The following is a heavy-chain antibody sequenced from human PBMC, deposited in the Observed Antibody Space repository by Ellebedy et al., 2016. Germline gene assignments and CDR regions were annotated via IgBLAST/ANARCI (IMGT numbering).Heavy chain of an antibody. D-gene: IGHD5-18*01. CDR3: AKEIQHSSYLDAFDM. CDR1: GFSFSSYD. J-gene: IGHJ3*02. Sequence: GESLKISCAASGFSFSSYDMNWVRQAPGKSLEWVSGIGRGGDTHYVDSVKGRFTISRENAKNSLYLQMNSLRSEDTAVYYCAKEIQHSSYLDAFDMWGLGTMVTVSS. V-gene: IGHV3-13*01. CDR2: IGRGGDT.